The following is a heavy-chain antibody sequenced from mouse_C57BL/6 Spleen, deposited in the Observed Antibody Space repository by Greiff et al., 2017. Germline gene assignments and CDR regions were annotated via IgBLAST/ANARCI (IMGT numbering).Heavy chain of an antibody. D-gene: IGHD2-5*01. J-gene: IGHJ2*01. Sequence: EVMLVESGPELVKPGASVKIPCKASGYTFTDYNMDWVKQSHGKSLEWIGDINPNNGGTIYNQKFKGKATLTVDKSSSTAYMELRSLTSEDTAVYYCARYYSNYYFDYWGQGTTLTVSS. V-gene: IGHV1-18*01. CDR1: GYTFTDYN. CDR2: INPNNGGT. CDR3: ARYYSNYYFDY.